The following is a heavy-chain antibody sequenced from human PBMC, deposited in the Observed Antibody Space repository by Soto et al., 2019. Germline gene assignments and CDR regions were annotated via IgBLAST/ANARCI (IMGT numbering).Heavy chain of an antibody. V-gene: IGHV1-18*01. J-gene: IGHJ4*02. CDR1: GYTFTSYA. D-gene: IGHD2-21*01. CDR3: ARDDPLDWASDY. CDR2: ISAYNGNT. Sequence: ASVKVSCKASGYTFTSYAMLWVRQAPGQRLEWMGWISAYNGNTNYAQKLQGRVTMTTDTSTSTAYMELRSLRSDDTAVYYCARDDPLDWASDYWGQGTLVTVSS.